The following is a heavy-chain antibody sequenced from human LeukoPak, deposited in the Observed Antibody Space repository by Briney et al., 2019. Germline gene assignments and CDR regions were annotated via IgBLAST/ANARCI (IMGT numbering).Heavy chain of an antibody. CDR2: ISAYNGNT. J-gene: IGHJ4*02. Sequence: ASVKVSCKASGYTFTSYGISWVRQAPGQGLEWMGWISAYNGNTNYAQKLQGRVTMTTDTSTSTAYMELRSLRSDDTAVYYCARDTATYYYDSSGYYGDYWGQGTLVTVSS. D-gene: IGHD3-22*01. CDR3: ARDTATYYYDSSGYYGDY. V-gene: IGHV1-18*01. CDR1: GYTFTSYG.